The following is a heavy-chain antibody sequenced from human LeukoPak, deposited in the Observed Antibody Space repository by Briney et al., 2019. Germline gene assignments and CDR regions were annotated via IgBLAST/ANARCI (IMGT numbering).Heavy chain of an antibody. V-gene: IGHV3-48*01. CDR3: AREGSNQWLDY. D-gene: IGHD6-19*01. CDR1: GFTLSSYS. J-gene: IGHJ4*02. CDR2: ISGGSSTI. Sequence: HPGGSLRLSCAASGFTLSSYSMNWVRQAPGKGLEWVSYISGGSSTIYNADSVKGRFTISRDNAKNLLYLLMDTLRAEDTAVYYCAREGSNQWLDYWGQGTLVTVSS.